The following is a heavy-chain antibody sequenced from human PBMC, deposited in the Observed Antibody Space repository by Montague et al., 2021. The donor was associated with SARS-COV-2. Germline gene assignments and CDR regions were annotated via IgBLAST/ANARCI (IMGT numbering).Heavy chain of an antibody. V-gene: IGHV3-21*01. CDR2: ISSTSSYI. CDR1: GFVFTSYS. D-gene: IGHD1-1*01. J-gene: IGHJ4*02. Sequence: SLRLSCAASGFVFTSYSMNWVRQAPGKGLEWVSSISSTSSYIYYADSVKGRFTISRDSSKTSMYLHMKDLRAEDSAVYYCVREMLASTGAMSDHWGQGTRVTVSS. CDR3: VREMLASTGAMSDH.